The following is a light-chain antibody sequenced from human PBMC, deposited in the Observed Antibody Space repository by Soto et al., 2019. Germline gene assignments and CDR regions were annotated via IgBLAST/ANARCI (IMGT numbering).Light chain of an antibody. CDR2: SNN. Sequence: QAVVTQPPSASGTPGQRVSISCSGSSSNIGTNSVNWYQQFPNSAPKVLVYSNNHRPSGVPDRFSATKSATSASLAISGLQFEDEADYYCSAWDDTLKGWVFGGGTKVTVL. CDR3: SAWDDTLKGWV. V-gene: IGLV1-44*01. CDR1: SSNIGTNS. J-gene: IGLJ3*02.